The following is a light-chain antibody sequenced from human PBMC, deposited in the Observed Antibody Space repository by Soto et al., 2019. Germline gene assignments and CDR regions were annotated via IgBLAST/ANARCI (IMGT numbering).Light chain of an antibody. Sequence: QSVPTQPASVSGSPGQSITISCTGTNSDVGGYNYVSWYQQYPGKAPKLMIYEVSNRPSGVSNRFSGSKSGNTASLTISGLQAEDEADYYCSSYTSSILVFGGGTKLTVL. J-gene: IGLJ3*02. CDR3: SSYTSSILV. CDR1: NSDVGGYNY. V-gene: IGLV2-14*01. CDR2: EVS.